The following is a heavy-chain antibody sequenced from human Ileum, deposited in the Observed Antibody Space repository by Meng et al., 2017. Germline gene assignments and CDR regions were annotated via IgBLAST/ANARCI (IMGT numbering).Heavy chain of an antibody. CDR1: GASISTSNW. D-gene: IGHD3-22*01. J-gene: IGHJ4*02. CDR2: IFHSGTT. V-gene: IGHV4-4*02. CDR3: ATRTTMIF. Sequence: QVQLQELGPGLVKLWGTLSLTCTVSGASISTSNWWSWVRQPPGKGLEWVGEIFHSGTTSYNESLQSRVSISLDKFNNQFSLEPYSVTAADTAVYYCATRTTMIFWGQGTLAPVSS.